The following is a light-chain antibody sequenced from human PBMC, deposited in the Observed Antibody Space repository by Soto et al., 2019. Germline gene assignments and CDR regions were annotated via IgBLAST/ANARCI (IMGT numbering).Light chain of an antibody. CDR3: QVWDSSNHRAV. J-gene: IGLJ1*01. V-gene: IGLV3-21*04. CDR2: YDS. CDR1: IIGSKS. Sequence: SYELTQPPSVSVAPGKTARITCGGNIIGSKSVHWYQQKPGQAPVLVIYYDSDRPSGIPERFSGSKSGNTATLTISRVEAGDEADYYCQVWDSSNHRAVFGTGTKVTVL.